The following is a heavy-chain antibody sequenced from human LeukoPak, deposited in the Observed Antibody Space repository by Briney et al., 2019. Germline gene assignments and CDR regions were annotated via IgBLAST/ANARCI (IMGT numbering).Heavy chain of an antibody. D-gene: IGHD5-18*01. V-gene: IGHV3-15*01. CDR3: TTEGYTYGFHAMAV. CDR1: GFYFSHAW. Sequence: GGSLRLSCAASGFYFSHAWMSWVRQAPGKGLEWVGRIKSKTSGGTTDYAAPVKDRFTISRDDSKNTLYLQMNSLQTEDTAVYYCTTEGYTYGFHAMAVWGQGTTVTVSS. J-gene: IGHJ6*02. CDR2: IKSKTSGGTT.